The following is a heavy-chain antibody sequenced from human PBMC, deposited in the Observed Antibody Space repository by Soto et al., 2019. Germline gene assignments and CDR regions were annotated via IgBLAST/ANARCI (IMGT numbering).Heavy chain of an antibody. CDR1: GFTFSSYA. V-gene: IGHV3-30-3*01. Sequence: ESGGGVVQPGRSLRLSCAASGFTFSSYAMHWVRQAPGKGLEWVAVISYDGSNKYYADSVKGRFTISRDNSKNTLYLQMNSLRAEDTAVYYCARDLRDYYYYGMDVWGQGTTVTVSS. J-gene: IGHJ6*02. CDR2: ISYDGSNK. CDR3: ARDLRDYYYYGMDV. D-gene: IGHD3-9*01.